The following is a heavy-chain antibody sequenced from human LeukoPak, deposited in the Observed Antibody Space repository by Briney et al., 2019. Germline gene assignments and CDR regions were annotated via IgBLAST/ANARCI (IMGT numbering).Heavy chain of an antibody. CDR2: IIPIFGTA. D-gene: IGHD4-11*01. J-gene: IGHJ4*02. Sequence: ASVKVSCKDSGGTFSSYAISWVRQAPGQGLEWMGGIIPIFGTANYAQKFQGRVTITADESTSTAYMELSSLRPEDTAVYYCARGHYDYGNYAYWGQGTLVTVSS. CDR1: GGTFSSYA. CDR3: ARGHYDYGNYAY. V-gene: IGHV1-69*13.